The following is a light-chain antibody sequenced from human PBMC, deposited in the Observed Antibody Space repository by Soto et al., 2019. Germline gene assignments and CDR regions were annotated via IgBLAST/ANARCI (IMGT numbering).Light chain of an antibody. J-gene: IGKJ1*01. Sequence: DIQMTQSPSTLSASVGDRVTITCRASQSISAWLAWYQQKPGKAPKLLIYKASSLESGVPSRFSGSGSGTDFTLTISSLRPDDFATYYCQQYNNYGSWTFGQGTKVEIK. V-gene: IGKV1-5*03. CDR2: KAS. CDR1: QSISAW. CDR3: QQYNNYGSWT.